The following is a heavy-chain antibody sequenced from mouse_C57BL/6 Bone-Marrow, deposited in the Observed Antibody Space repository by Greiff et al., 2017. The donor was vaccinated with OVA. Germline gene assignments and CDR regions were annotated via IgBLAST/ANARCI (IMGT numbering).Heavy chain of an antibody. CDR1: GYTFTSYW. CDR3: ARNYYGSSRYWYFDV. J-gene: IGHJ1*03. D-gene: IGHD1-1*01. CDR2: IDPNSGGT. V-gene: IGHV1-72*01. Sequence: VQLQQSGAELVKPGASVKLSCKASGYTFTSYWMHWVKQRPGRGLEWIGRIDPNSGGTKYNEKFKSKATLTVDKPSSTAYMQLSSLTSEDSAVYYCARNYYGSSRYWYFDVWGTGTTVTVSS.